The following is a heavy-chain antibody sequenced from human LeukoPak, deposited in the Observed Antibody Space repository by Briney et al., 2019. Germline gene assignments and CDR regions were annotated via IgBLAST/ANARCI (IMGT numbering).Heavy chain of an antibody. Sequence: GGSLRLSCAASRFIFSSYWMSWVRQAPGKGLEWVAVISYDGSDKYYADSVKGRFTFSRDNSKNTLYLQMNSLRAEDTAVYYCARDVVFDYWGQGTLVTVSS. J-gene: IGHJ4*02. V-gene: IGHV3-30-3*01. D-gene: IGHD2-15*01. CDR1: RFIFSSYW. CDR2: ISYDGSDK. CDR3: ARDVVFDY.